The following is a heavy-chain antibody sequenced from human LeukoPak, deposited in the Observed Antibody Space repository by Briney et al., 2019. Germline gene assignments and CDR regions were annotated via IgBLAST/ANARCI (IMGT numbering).Heavy chain of an antibody. CDR3: ARVGATNDAFDI. J-gene: IGHJ3*02. Sequence: ASVKVSCKASGHTFTGYYMHWVRQAPGQGLEWMGWINPNSGGTNYAQKFQGRVTMTRDTSISTAYMELSRLRSDDTAVYYCARVGATNDAFDIWGQGTMVTVSS. CDR2: INPNSGGT. CDR1: GHTFTGYY. D-gene: IGHD1-26*01. V-gene: IGHV1-2*02.